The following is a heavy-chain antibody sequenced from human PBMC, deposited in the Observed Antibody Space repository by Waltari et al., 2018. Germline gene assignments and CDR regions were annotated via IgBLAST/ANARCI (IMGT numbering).Heavy chain of an antibody. J-gene: IGHJ4*02. CDR3: ARHPIQLFFDY. V-gene: IGHV4-39*01. Sequence: QLQLQESGPGLVKPSETLSLTCTVSGGSISSSSYYCGWIRQPPGKGLEWIGSIYYSGSTYYNPSLKSRVTISVDTSKNQFSLKLSSVTAADTAVYYCARHPIQLFFDYWGQGTLVTVSS. CDR2: IYYSGST. D-gene: IGHD5-18*01. CDR1: GGSISSSSYY.